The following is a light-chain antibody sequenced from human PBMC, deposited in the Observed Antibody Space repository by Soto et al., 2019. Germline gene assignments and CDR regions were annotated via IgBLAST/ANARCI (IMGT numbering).Light chain of an antibody. J-gene: IGLJ1*01. CDR3: QSYDSTLSDRYV. V-gene: IGLV2-14*01. Sequence: QSALTQPASVSGSPGQSITISCTGTSSDVGGYNYVSWYQQHPDKAPKLMIYEVSNRPSGVPDRFSGSKSGTSASLTITGHQAEDEGDYYCQSYDSTLSDRYVFGTGTKVTVL. CDR1: SSDVGGYNY. CDR2: EVS.